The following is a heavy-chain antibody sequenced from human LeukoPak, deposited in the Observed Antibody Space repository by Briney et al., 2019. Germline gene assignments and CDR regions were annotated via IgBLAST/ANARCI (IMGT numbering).Heavy chain of an antibody. J-gene: IGHJ4*02. CDR2: IWYDGSNK. Sequence: RSLRLSCAASGFTFNNYGMHWVRQAPGKGLEWVAAIWYDGSNKYYADSVKGRFTISRDNSKNMLYLQMNSLRAEDTALYYCARGQEYYYDSSAYSKFDYWGQGTLVTVSS. CDR3: ARGQEYYYDSSAYSKFDY. D-gene: IGHD3-22*01. CDR1: GFTFNNYG. V-gene: IGHV3-33*01.